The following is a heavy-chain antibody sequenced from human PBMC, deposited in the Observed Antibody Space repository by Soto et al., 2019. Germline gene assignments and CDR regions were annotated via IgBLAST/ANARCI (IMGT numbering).Heavy chain of an antibody. Sequence: GASVKVSCKASGYTFTSYGISWVRQAPGQGLEWMGWISAYNGNTNYAQKLQGRVTMTTDTSTSTAYMELRSLRSDDTAVYYCARASLGIAVAGDFDYWGQGTLVTVSS. D-gene: IGHD6-19*01. CDR1: GYTFTSYG. J-gene: IGHJ4*02. V-gene: IGHV1-18*01. CDR2: ISAYNGNT. CDR3: ARASLGIAVAGDFDY.